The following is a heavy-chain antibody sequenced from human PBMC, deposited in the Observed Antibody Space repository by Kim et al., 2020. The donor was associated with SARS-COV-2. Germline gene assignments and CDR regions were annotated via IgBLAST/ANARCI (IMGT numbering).Heavy chain of an antibody. D-gene: IGHD3-22*01. CDR1: GFTISDYY. CDR3: ARDWSSGYSYYYYYYGMDV. V-gene: IGHV3-11*04. J-gene: IGHJ6*02. Sequence: GGSLRLSCAASGFTISDYYMSWIRQAPGKGLEWVSYISSSGSTIYYADSVKGRFTISRDNAKNSLYLQMNSLRAEDTAVYYCARDWSSGYSYYYYYYGMDVWGQGTTVTVSS. CDR2: ISSSGSTI.